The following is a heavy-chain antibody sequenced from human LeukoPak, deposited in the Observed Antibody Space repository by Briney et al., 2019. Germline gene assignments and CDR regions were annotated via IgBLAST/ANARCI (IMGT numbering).Heavy chain of an antibody. V-gene: IGHV3-74*01. D-gene: IGHD3-10*01. CDR1: GXTFTRSW. CDR2: INTDGSST. Sequence: GGSLRLSCAASGXTFTRSWMQWVRQAPGKGLVWISRINTDGSSTSYADSVKGRFTVSRDNAKNTLYLEMNSLRAEDTAVYYYASGWLGAWGQGTVVTVSS. J-gene: IGHJ4*02. CDR3: ASGWLGA.